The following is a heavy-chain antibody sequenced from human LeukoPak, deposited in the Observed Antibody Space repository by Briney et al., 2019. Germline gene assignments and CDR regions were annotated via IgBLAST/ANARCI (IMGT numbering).Heavy chain of an antibody. V-gene: IGHV4-39*01. CDR2: IYYSGST. J-gene: IGHJ4*02. Sequence: PSETLSLTCTVSGGSISSSSYYWGWIRQPPGKGLEWIGGIYYSGSTYYNPSLKSRVTISVDTSKNQFSLKLSSVTAADTAVYYCARQRDIAAAGYYFDYWGQGTLVTVSS. CDR3: ARQRDIAAAGYYFDY. CDR1: GGSISSSSYY. D-gene: IGHD6-13*01.